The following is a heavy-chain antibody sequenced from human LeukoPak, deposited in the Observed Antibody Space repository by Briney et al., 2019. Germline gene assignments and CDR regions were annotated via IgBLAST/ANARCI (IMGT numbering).Heavy chain of an antibody. Sequence: GGSLRLSCTASGFTLNVYSMSWVRQAPGKGLEWVSSISTSSNSIYYADSVKGQFTISRDNAKNSLYLQMNNLRAEDTAVYYCARGPSCSSVSCYTTGLFDYWGRGTLVTVSS. CDR1: GFTLNVYS. CDR2: ISTSSNSI. CDR3: ARGPSCSSVSCYTTGLFDY. V-gene: IGHV3-21*01. J-gene: IGHJ4*02. D-gene: IGHD2-15*01.